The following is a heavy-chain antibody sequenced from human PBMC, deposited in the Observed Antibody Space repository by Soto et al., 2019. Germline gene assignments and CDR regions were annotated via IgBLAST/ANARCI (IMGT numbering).Heavy chain of an antibody. Sequence: GGSLRLSCAASGFTFSSYWMSWVRQAPGKGLEWVANIKQDGSEKYYVDSVKGRFTISRDNAKNSLYLQMNSLRAEDTAVYYCAREMIELLWFGELLPYYYYGMDVWGQGTTVTVS. CDR1: GFTFSSYW. J-gene: IGHJ6*02. D-gene: IGHD3-10*01. CDR3: AREMIELLWFGELLPYYYYGMDV. V-gene: IGHV3-7*01. CDR2: IKQDGSEK.